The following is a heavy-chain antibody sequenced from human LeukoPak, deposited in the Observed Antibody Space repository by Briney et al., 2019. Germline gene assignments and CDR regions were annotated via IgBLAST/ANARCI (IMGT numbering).Heavy chain of an antibody. CDR1: GGSISSYY. CDR3: ARGRDYYGSGTPPPFDI. Sequence: SETLSLTCTVSGGSISSYYWSWIRQPPGKGLEWIGYIYYSGSTNYNPSLKSRVTISVDTSKNQFSLKLSSVTAADTAVYYCARGRDYYGSGTPPPFDIWGQGTMVTVSS. CDR2: IYYSGST. J-gene: IGHJ3*02. D-gene: IGHD3-10*01. V-gene: IGHV4-59*12.